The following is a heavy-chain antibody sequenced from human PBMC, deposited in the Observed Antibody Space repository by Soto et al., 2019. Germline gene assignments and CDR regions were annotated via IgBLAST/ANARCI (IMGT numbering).Heavy chain of an antibody. V-gene: IGHV3-15*07. D-gene: IGHD2-15*01. Sequence: GGSLRLSCAASGFTFSNAWMNWVRQAPGKGLEWVGRIKSKTDGGTTDYAAPVKGRFTISRDDSKNTLYLQMNSLKTEDTAVYYCTTVRCSGGSCYSGLYYYYGMDVWGQGTTVTVSS. J-gene: IGHJ6*02. CDR3: TTVRCSGGSCYSGLYYYYGMDV. CDR1: GFTFSNAW. CDR2: IKSKTDGGTT.